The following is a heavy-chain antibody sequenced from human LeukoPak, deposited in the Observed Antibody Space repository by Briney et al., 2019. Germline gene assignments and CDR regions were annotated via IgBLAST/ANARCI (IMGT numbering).Heavy chain of an antibody. CDR2: VSGGGGTT. CDR1: GFTFSNYA. D-gene: IGHD2-15*01. CDR3: AKSGTACSGGSCYSHYFDF. Sequence: GGSLRLSCAASGFTFSNYAMSWVRQAPGKGLQWVSAVSGGGGTTSYADSVKGRFTISRDNSKNTLYLQLNSLRGEDTAVYYCAKSGTACSGGSCYSHYFDFWGQGTLVTISS. V-gene: IGHV3-23*01. J-gene: IGHJ4*02.